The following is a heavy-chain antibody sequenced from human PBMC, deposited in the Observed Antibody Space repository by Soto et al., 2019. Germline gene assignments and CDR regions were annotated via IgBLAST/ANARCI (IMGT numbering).Heavy chain of an antibody. CDR1: GFTFNIAA. CDR2: IRNKANGYAT. CDR3: ARQGVALELDL. Sequence: EVQLVDSGGGLVQPGGSLKLSCAASGFTFNIAAIHWVRQASGKGLEWVGLIRNKANGYATAYAASVRGRITVSRDDSKYMAFLEINILKTEDTAVYYCARQGVALELDLWGQGTLVTVSS. J-gene: IGHJ5*02. V-gene: IGHV3-73*01. D-gene: IGHD1-7*01.